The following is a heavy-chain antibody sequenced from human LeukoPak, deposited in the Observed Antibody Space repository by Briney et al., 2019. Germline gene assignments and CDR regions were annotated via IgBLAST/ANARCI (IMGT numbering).Heavy chain of an antibody. CDR3: ARRLPLDYYMDV. Sequence: GGSLRLSCAASGFSVSDNYMSWVRQAPGIGLEWVSVIYRGGITYYADSVKGRFTISRDDSKNTPYLQMNSLRAEDTAVYYCARRLPLDYYMDVWGKGTTVTVSS. J-gene: IGHJ6*03. CDR2: IYRGGIT. V-gene: IGHV3-53*01. CDR1: GFSVSDNY.